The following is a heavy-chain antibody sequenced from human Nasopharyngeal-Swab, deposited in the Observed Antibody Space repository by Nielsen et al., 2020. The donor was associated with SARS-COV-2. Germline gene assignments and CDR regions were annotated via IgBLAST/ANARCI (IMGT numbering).Heavy chain of an antibody. CDR2: ISWDGGNT. V-gene: IGHV3-43*01. D-gene: IGHD6-19*01. Sequence: GESLKISCAASGFTFSSYAMSWVRQAPGKGLEWVSLISWDGGNTYYADSVRGRFTISRDNSKNSLYLQMNSLRTEDTALYYCAKDSYSSGWIDYWGQGTLVTVSS. J-gene: IGHJ4*02. CDR1: GFTFSSYA. CDR3: AKDSYSSGWIDY.